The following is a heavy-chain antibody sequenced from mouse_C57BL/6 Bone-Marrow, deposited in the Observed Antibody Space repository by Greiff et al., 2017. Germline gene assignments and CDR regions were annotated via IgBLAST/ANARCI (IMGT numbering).Heavy chain of an antibody. Sequence: QVQLKQSGPELVRPGASVKISCKASGYTFTSHWMQWVKPRPGQGLEWIGETYPGSGSTYYNEKFKGKATLTVDTYSSTAYMQLSSLTSEESAVNICARYGSGFAYWGQGTLVTVSA. CDR3: ARYGSGFAY. J-gene: IGHJ3*01. V-gene: IGHV1-56*01. CDR1: GYTFTSHW. CDR2: TYPGSGST. D-gene: IGHD2-10*02.